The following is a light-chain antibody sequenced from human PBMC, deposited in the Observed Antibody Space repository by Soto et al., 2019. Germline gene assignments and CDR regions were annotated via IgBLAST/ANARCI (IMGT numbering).Light chain of an antibody. CDR1: QDISSY. V-gene: IGKV1-27*01. J-gene: IGKJ1*01. CDR2: AAS. Sequence: DIQMNQSPSSLSASVGDRVTITCRANQDISSYLAWYQQKQGKVPKLLIYAASTLQSGVPSRFSGSGSGTDFTLTISSLQREEIANYYCQKYHRAPRTFGQGIKVEI. CDR3: QKYHRAPRT.